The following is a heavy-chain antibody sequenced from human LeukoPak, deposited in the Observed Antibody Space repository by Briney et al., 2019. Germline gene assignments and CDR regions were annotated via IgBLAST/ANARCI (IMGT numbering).Heavy chain of an antibody. CDR2: ISYDGSNK. CDR1: GFTFSSYG. J-gene: IGHJ4*02. Sequence: PGGSLRLSCAASGFTFSSYGMHWVRQAPGKGLEWVAVISYDGSNKYYADSVKGRFTISRDNSKNTLYLQMNSLRAEDTAVYYCARDYVETKGFDYWGQGTLVTVSS. CDR3: ARDYVETKGFDY. V-gene: IGHV3-30*03. D-gene: IGHD5-24*01.